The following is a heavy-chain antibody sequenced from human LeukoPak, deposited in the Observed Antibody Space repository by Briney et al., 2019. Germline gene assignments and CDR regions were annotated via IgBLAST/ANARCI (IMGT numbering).Heavy chain of an antibody. V-gene: IGHV3-7*01. CDR3: SRNGAGGGSYECEP. CDR2: INPDGSVK. Sequence: PGGSLRLSCADSGFTFSNYWMRWVRQVPGKGLERVSRINPDGSVKSYVDSVKGRFTLSRDNANNTLYLQVNSVRDEDTAVFSCSRNGAGGGSYECEPWGEGPRVSVSS. CDR1: GFTFSNYW. D-gene: IGHD6-19*01. J-gene: IGHJ4*02.